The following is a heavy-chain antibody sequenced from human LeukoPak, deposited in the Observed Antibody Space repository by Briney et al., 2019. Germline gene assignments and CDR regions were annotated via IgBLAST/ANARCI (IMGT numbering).Heavy chain of an antibody. CDR3: ATYRQVLLPFES. V-gene: IGHV3-48*03. Sequence: PGGSLRLSCAASGFTFSSYEMHWVRQAPGKGLEWVSYISSSDSTIYYADPVKGRFTISRDNAKNSLYLQMNSLRAEDTAIYYCATYRQVLLPFESWGQGTLVTVSS. CDR2: ISSSDSTI. D-gene: IGHD5-18*01. J-gene: IGHJ4*02. CDR1: GFTFSSYE.